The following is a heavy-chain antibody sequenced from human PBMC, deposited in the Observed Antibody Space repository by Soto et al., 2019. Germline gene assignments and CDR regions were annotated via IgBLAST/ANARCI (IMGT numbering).Heavy chain of an antibody. CDR2: INHIVST. Sequence: SETLSLTCAVYGGSFSGYYWSWIRQPPGKGLELMGEINHIVSTNSYPSLICRVTLSVDTPMYQFSLKMMYVTVAGLGVYYCAGRGGSTPMRKNWFDPWGQGTLVTVPQ. CDR3: AGRGGSTPMRKNWFDP. CDR1: GGSFSGYY. V-gene: IGHV4-34*01. D-gene: IGHD5-12*01. J-gene: IGHJ5*02.